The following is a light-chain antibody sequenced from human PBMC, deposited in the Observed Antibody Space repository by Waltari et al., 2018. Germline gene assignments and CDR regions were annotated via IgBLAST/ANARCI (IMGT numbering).Light chain of an antibody. CDR3: MQALQTPLFT. Sequence: DIVMTQSPLSLPVTPGEPASISCRSSQGLLHSNGYNSLDWYLQKPGQSPHLLSYLGSNRASGVPDRFSGSGSGTDFTLKISRVEAEDVGVYYCMQALQTPLFTFGPGTKVDIK. CDR2: LGS. CDR1: QGLLHSNGYNS. J-gene: IGKJ3*01. V-gene: IGKV2-28*01.